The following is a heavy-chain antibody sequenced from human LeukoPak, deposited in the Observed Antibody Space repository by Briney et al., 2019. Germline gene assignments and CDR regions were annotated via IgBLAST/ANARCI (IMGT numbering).Heavy chain of an antibody. Sequence: PGGSLRLSCAASGFTFSDYYMSWIRQAPGKGLEWVSYISSSSSYTNYADSVKGRFTISRDNAKNSLYLQMNSLRAEDTAVYYCARMSPSIEFFLYYYDSSAQGGVFGYWGQGTLVTVSS. CDR2: ISSSSSYT. CDR3: ARMSPSIEFFLYYYDSSAQGGVFGY. J-gene: IGHJ4*02. CDR1: GFTFSDYY. V-gene: IGHV3-11*03. D-gene: IGHD3-22*01.